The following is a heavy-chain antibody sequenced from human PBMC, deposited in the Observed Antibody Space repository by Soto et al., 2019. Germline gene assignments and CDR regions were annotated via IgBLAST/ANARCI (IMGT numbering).Heavy chain of an antibody. D-gene: IGHD3-3*01. CDR2: ISYGGSNK. J-gene: IGHJ4*02. Sequence: QVQLVESGGGVVQPGRSLRLSCAASGFTFSSYGMHWVRQAPGKGLEWVAVISYGGSNKYYADSVKGRFTISRDNSKNTLYLQMNSLRAEDTAVYYCAKGPYYDFWSGFPLDYWGQGTLVTVSS. CDR3: AKGPYYDFWSGFPLDY. V-gene: IGHV3-30*18. CDR1: GFTFSSYG.